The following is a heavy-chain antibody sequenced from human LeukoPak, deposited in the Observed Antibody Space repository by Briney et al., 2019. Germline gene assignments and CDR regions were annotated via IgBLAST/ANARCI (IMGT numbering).Heavy chain of an antibody. Sequence: GGSLTLPCAASGFTFSDYYMHWVRQAPGKGLEWVALMSNDGGIKYYASSVRGRFTISRDNHENTLYLQMNSLRVDDTAVYYCAKGGEQKTFRCGMDSWGQGTPVTVSS. D-gene: IGHD1/OR15-1a*01. V-gene: IGHV3-30*18. J-gene: IGHJ4*02. CDR1: GFTFSDYY. CDR3: AKGGEQKTFRCGMDS. CDR2: MSNDGGIK.